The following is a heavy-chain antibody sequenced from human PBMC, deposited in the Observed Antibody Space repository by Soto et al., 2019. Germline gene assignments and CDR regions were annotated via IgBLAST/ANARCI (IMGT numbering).Heavy chain of an antibody. J-gene: IGHJ5*02. Sequence: SVKVSCKASGFTFTSSAVQWVRQARGQRLEWIGWIVVGSGSTNYAQKFQERVTITRDMSTSTAYMELSSLRSEDTAVYYCAADRVVVVPAARFDPWGQGTLVTVSS. CDR2: IVVGSGST. CDR1: GFTFTSSA. CDR3: AADRVVVVPAARFDP. D-gene: IGHD2-2*01. V-gene: IGHV1-58*01.